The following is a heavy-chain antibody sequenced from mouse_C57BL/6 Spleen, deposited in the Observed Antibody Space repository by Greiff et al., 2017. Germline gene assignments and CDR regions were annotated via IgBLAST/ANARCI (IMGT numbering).Heavy chain of an antibody. D-gene: IGHD3-3*01. CDR3: ARGGTAY. V-gene: IGHV1-18*01. CDR1: GYTFTDYN. CDR2: INPNSGGT. Sequence: VHVKQSGPELVKPGASVKIPCKASGYTFTDYNMDWVKQSHGKSLEWIGDINPNSGGTIYHQKFKGKATLTVDKSSSTAYMELRSLTTEDTAVYYCARGGTAYWGQGTLVTVSA. J-gene: IGHJ3*01.